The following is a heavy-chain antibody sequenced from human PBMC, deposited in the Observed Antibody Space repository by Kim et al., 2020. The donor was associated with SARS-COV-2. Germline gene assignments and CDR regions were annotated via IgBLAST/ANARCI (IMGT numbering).Heavy chain of an antibody. CDR1: GFTFSGYC. CDR2: INDDGSPT. D-gene: IGHD5-12*01. V-gene: IGHV3-7*03. CDR3: VRARYSC. J-gene: IGHJ1*01. Sequence: GGSLRLSCAASGFTFSGYCMTWVRQAPGKGLEWVSNINDDGSPTYYVDSVKGRFTISRDNSKNTLYLQMNSLRADDTAVYYCVRARYSCWCQGIL.